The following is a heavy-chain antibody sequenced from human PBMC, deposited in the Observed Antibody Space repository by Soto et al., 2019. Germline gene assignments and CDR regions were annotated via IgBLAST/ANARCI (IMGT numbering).Heavy chain of an antibody. CDR2: IIPILGIA. CDR3: ARFPQTAIVGAAYFDY. J-gene: IGHJ4*02. Sequence: QVQLVQSGAEVKKPGSSVKVSCKASGGTFSSYIISWVRQAPGQGLEWMGRIIPILGIANYAQKFQGRVTITADKSTSTAYMDLRSLRSEDTAVYYCARFPQTAIVGAAYFDYWGQGTLVTVSS. CDR1: GGTFSSYI. D-gene: IGHD1-26*01. V-gene: IGHV1-69*02.